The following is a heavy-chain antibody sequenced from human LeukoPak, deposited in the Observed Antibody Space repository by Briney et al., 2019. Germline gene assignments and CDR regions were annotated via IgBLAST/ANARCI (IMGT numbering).Heavy chain of an antibody. CDR1: GFTFTGDN. CDR3: AKDPNPFYDFWSGYK. CDR2: IGGRDDRT. V-gene: IGHV3-23*01. Sequence: GGSQRLSCAAAGFTFTGDNMTWLRQAPGKGLKWVSIIGGRDDRTYYADSVKGRFTISRDNSKNILYLQMNSLRAEDTAVYYCAKDPNPFYDFWSGYKWGQGSLVTVSS. D-gene: IGHD3-3*01. J-gene: IGHJ4*02.